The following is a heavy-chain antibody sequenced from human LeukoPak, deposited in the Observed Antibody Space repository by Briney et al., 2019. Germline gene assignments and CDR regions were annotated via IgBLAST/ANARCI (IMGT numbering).Heavy chain of an antibody. CDR1: GGSVSDYY. CDR2: IYHTGST. D-gene: IGHD7-27*01. V-gene: IGHV4-59*02. CDR3: ASRKMGNDY. Sequence: SETLSLTCTISGGSVSDYYWSWIRQSPGKGLEWIGYIYHTGSTSYSPSLKSRVTISADTSQNQFSLKLSSVTAADTAVYYCASRKMGNDYWGQGTLVTVSS. J-gene: IGHJ4*02.